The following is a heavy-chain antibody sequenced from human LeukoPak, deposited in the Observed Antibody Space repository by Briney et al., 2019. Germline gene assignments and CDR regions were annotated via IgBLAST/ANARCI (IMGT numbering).Heavy chain of an antibody. Sequence: ASVKVSCKVSGYTLTELSMHWVRQAPGKGPEWMGGFDPEDGETIYAQKFQGRVTMTEDTSTDTAYMELSSLRSEDTAVYYCATDPIHDYGDYGAFDPWGQGTLVTVSS. CDR1: GYTLTELS. D-gene: IGHD4-17*01. J-gene: IGHJ5*02. CDR3: ATDPIHDYGDYGAFDP. V-gene: IGHV1-24*01. CDR2: FDPEDGET.